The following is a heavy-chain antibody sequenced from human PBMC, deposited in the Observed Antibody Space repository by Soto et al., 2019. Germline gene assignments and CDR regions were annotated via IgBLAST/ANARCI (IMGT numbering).Heavy chain of an antibody. CDR1: GFTVSSNY. V-gene: IGHV3-53*04. Sequence: GGSLRLSCAASGFTVSSNYMSWVRQAPGKGLEWVSVIYSGGSTYYADSVKGRFTISRHNSKNTLYLRMNSLRAEDTAVYYCAHGSSWTVAFGIWGQEKMVTVSS. CDR3: AHGSSWTVAFGI. J-gene: IGHJ3*02. D-gene: IGHD6-13*01. CDR2: IYSGGST.